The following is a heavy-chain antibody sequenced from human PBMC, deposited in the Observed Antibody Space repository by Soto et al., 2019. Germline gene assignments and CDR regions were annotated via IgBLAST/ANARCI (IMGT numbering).Heavy chain of an antibody. Sequence: SETLSLTCAVYGVSFSGYYWNWIRQPPGKGLEWIGEIDHSGTTKYNSSLKSRVTISVDTSKNQFSLNLSSVTAADTAVYYCARGGISRAFDIWGQGAMVTVSS. CDR3: ARGGISRAFDI. D-gene: IGHD6-13*01. CDR1: GVSFSGYY. V-gene: IGHV4-34*01. CDR2: IDHSGTT. J-gene: IGHJ3*02.